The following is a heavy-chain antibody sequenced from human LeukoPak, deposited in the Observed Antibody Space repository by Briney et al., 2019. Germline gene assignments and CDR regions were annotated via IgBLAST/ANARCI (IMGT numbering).Heavy chain of an antibody. CDR1: GGTFSSYA. D-gene: IGHD1-26*01. CDR3: ARVAARYWEKGANWFDP. Sequence: ASVKVSCKASGGTFSSYAIGWVRQAPGQGLEWMGRIIPIFGTANYAQKFQGRVTITTDESTSTAYMELSSLRSEDTAVYYCARVAARYWEKGANWFDPWGQGTLVTVSS. V-gene: IGHV1-69*05. CDR2: IIPIFGTA. J-gene: IGHJ5*02.